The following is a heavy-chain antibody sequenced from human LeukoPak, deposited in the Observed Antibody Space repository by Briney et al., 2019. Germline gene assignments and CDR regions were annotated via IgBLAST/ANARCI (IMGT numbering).Heavy chain of an antibody. CDR2: ISYDGSDK. J-gene: IGHJ4*02. D-gene: IGHD3-22*01. V-gene: IGHV3-30-3*01. Sequence: GRSLRLSCAASGFTFSSYAMHWVRQAPGKGLEWVAVISYDGSDKYYADSVKGRFTISRDNSKNTLYLQMNSLRAEDTAVYYCARESPYYYDSSGYYSPFFDYWGQGTLVTVSS. CDR3: ARESPYYYDSSGYYSPFFDY. CDR1: GFTFSSYA.